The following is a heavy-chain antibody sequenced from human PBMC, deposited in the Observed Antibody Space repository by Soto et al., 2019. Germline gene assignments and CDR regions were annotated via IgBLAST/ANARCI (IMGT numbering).Heavy chain of an antibody. CDR3: ARVTALYYDYIWGSYRPRCYFDY. J-gene: IGHJ4*02. D-gene: IGHD3-16*02. CDR1: GYTFTSYD. V-gene: IGHV1-8*01. Sequence: ASVKVSCKASGYTFTSYDINWVQQATGQGLEWMGWMNPNSGNTGYAQKFQGRVTMTRNTSISTAYMELSSLRSEDTAVYYCARVTALYYDYIWGSYRPRCYFDYWGQGTLVTV. CDR2: MNPNSGNT.